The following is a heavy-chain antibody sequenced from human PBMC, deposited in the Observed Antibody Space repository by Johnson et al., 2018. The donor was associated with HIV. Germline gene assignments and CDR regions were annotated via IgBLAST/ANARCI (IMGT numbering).Heavy chain of an antibody. Sequence: QMQLVESGGGLVQPGGSLRLSCAASGFTFSSYAMHWVRQAPGKGLEWVTVITYDGSNKYYADSVKGRFTISRDNSKNTLYLQMNSLRVEDTAVYYCAKAVGGYAFDIWGQGTLVTVSS. CDR1: GFTFSSYA. V-gene: IGHV3-30-3*01. J-gene: IGHJ3*02. CDR2: ITYDGSNK. D-gene: IGHD1-26*01. CDR3: AKAVGGYAFDI.